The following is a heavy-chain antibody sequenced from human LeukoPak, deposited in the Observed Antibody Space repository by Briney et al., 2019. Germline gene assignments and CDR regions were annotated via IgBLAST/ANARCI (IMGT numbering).Heavy chain of an antibody. CDR3: ARASGTDSSGDNRIYF. Sequence: GGSLSLPCASSGFPFSRSWMHWVRQAPGKGLVWLSRINSDGGDTTYADSVKGRFTISRDNAKNTLYLQMNSLRAEDTAMYYCARASGTDSSGDNRIYFWGQGTLVTVSS. V-gene: IGHV3-74*01. CDR2: INSDGGDT. J-gene: IGHJ4*02. D-gene: IGHD3-22*01. CDR1: GFPFSRSW.